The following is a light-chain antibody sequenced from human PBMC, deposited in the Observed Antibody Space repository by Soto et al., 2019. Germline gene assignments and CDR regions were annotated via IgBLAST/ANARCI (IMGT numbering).Light chain of an antibody. CDR3: QQANSFPYT. Sequence: DIQMTQSPSSVSASVGDRVTITCRASQGISSWLAWYQQKPGKAPKLLIYAASSLQIGVPSRFSGSGTATDFTLNTSSLQPADFATYDCQQANSFPYTFGQGPKLVIK. V-gene: IGKV1-12*01. J-gene: IGKJ2*01. CDR2: AAS. CDR1: QGISSW.